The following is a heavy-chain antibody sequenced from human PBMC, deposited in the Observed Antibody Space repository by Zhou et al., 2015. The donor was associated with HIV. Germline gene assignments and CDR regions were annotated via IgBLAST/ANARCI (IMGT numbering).Heavy chain of an antibody. CDR1: GYTFTGYY. D-gene: IGHD2-2*01. CDR2: INPNSGGT. J-gene: IGHJ5*02. V-gene: IGHV1-2*06. CDR3: ARERYCSSTSCYGNWFDP. Sequence: QVQLVQSGAEVKKPGASVKVSCKASGYTFTGYYMHWVRQAPGQGLEWMGRINPNSGGTNYAQKFQGRVTMTRDTSISTAYMELSRLRSDDTAVYYCARERYCSSTSCYGNWFDPWGQGTLVTVST.